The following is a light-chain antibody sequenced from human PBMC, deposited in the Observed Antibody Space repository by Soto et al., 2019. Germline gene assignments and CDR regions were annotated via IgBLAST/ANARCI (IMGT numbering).Light chain of an antibody. V-gene: IGKV3-20*01. CDR1: QSVSSSY. CDR3: QQYGISGT. CDR2: GAS. J-gene: IGKJ1*01. Sequence: EIVMTQSPVTLSASPGESATLSCRASQSVSSSYLAWYQQKPGQAPRLLIYGASNRATGIPDRFSGSGSGTDFTLTISILEPEDFAVYYCQQYGISGTFGQGTKVDI.